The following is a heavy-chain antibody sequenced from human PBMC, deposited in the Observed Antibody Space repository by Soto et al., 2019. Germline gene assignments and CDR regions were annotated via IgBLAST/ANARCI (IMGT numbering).Heavy chain of an antibody. CDR1: GFSLSTSGVG. J-gene: IGHJ3*02. CDR2: IYWNDDK. CDR3: AHRLVGSKGAFDI. Sequence: QITLKESGPTLVKPTQTLTLTCTFSGFSLSTSGVGVGWIRQPPGKALEWLALIYWNDDKRYSPSLKNSLTHTNDTNKHQVVHKMTTMDHVDTATYYCAHRLVGSKGAFDIWCKGTMVTVSS. D-gene: IGHD3-10*01. V-gene: IGHV2-5*01.